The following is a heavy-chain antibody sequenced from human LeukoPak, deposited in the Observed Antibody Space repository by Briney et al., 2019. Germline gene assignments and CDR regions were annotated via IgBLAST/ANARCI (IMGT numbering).Heavy chain of an antibody. Sequence: GGSLRLSCAASGFTFDDYAMHWVRQAPGKGLEWVSLITWDGGSTSYTDSVNGRFTISRDNSKSSLYLQMNSLRAEDTALYYCTKAASSSPGGFDPWGQGTLVTVSS. V-gene: IGHV3-43D*03. CDR2: ITWDGGST. J-gene: IGHJ5*02. CDR1: GFTFDDYA. CDR3: TKAASSSPGGFDP.